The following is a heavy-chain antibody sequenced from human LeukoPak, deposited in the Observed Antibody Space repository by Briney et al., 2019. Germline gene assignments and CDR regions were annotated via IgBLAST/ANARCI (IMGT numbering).Heavy chain of an antibody. CDR3: ATFTYYYDSSGQGFWFDP. Sequence: ASVKVSCKASGYTFTGYYMHWVRQAPGQGLEWMGWINPNSGGTNYAQKFQGRVTITRDTSISTAYMELSRLRSDDTAVYYCATFTYYYDSSGQGFWFDPWGQGTLVTVSS. CDR2: INPNSGGT. D-gene: IGHD3-22*01. J-gene: IGHJ5*02. V-gene: IGHV1-2*02. CDR1: GYTFTGYY.